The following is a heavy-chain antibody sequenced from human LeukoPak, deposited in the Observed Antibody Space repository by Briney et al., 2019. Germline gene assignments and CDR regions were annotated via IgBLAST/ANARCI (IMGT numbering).Heavy chain of an antibody. CDR2: IISIFGTA. CDR1: GGTFSSYA. J-gene: IGHJ5*02. D-gene: IGHD3-10*01. Sequence: SVKVSCKASGGTFSSYAISWVRQAPGQGLEWMGGIISIFGTANYAQKFQGRVTITADKSTSTAYMELSSLRSEDTAVYYCARMWSYYYGSGSPNWFDPWGQGTLVTVSS. CDR3: ARMWSYYYGSGSPNWFDP. V-gene: IGHV1-69*06.